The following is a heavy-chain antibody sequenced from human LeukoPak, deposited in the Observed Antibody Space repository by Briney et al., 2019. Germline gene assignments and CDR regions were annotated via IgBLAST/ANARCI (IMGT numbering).Heavy chain of an antibody. Sequence: GSSVKVSCKASGGTFSSYAISWVRQAPGQGLEWMGRIIPILGKANYAQKLQGRVTMTTDTSTSTAYMELRSLRSDDTAVYYCARGQWELRPEDYYFDYWGQGTLVTVSS. CDR3: ARGQWELRPEDYYFDY. J-gene: IGHJ4*02. CDR2: IIPILGKA. D-gene: IGHD1-26*01. V-gene: IGHV1-69*04. CDR1: GGTFSSYA.